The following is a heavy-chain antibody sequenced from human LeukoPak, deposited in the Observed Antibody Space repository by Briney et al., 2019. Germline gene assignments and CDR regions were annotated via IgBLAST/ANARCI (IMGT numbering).Heavy chain of an antibody. V-gene: IGHV3-48*03. Sequence: GGSLRLSCAASGFTFSSYEMNWVRQAPGKGLEWVSYISSSGSTIYYADSVKGRFTISRDNAKNSLYLQMNSLRAEDTAVYFCARGIYTSSPRNPKNFFDYWGQGTLVTVS. J-gene: IGHJ4*02. D-gene: IGHD2-2*02. CDR1: GFTFSSYE. CDR3: ARGIYTSSPRNPKNFFDY. CDR2: ISSSGSTI.